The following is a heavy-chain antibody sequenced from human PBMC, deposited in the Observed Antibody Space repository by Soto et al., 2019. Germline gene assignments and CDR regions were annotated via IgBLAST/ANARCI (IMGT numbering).Heavy chain of an antibody. J-gene: IGHJ6*01. V-gene: IGHV5-51*01. CDR3: ASPGQPLEYYYGMDV. CDR1: GYSFTSYW. Sequence: AQSLKISCKGSGYSFTSYWIGWVRQMPWKGLEWMGIIYPGDSDTRYSPSFQGQVTISADKSISTAYLQWSSLKASDTAMYYCASPGQPLEYYYGMDVSGQVTTLTVSS. CDR2: IYPGDSDT. D-gene: IGHD1-1*01.